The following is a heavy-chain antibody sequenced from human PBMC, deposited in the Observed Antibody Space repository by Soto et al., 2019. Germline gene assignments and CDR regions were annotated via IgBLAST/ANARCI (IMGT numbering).Heavy chain of an antibody. D-gene: IGHD5-12*01. J-gene: IGHJ2*01. CDR1: GDTFNKYT. Sequence: QVQLVQSGAAVKEPGSSVKVSCKVSGDTFNKYTINWVRQAPGQGLEWMAGIIPIYGTANYALKFHDRIKVTADESTATAYMELNSLTSEDTAIYYCARDGHGYNYWYFDLWGRGTLITVSS. CDR2: IIPIYGTA. V-gene: IGHV1-69*01. CDR3: ARDGHGYNYWYFDL.